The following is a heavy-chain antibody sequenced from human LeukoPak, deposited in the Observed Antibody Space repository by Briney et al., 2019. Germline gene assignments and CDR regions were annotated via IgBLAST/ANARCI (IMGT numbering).Heavy chain of an antibody. D-gene: IGHD1-14*01. Sequence: ASVKVSCKASGYTFTSYGISWVRQAPGQGLEWMGWISAYNGNTNYAQKLQGRVTMTTDTSTSTAYMELRSLRSDDTAVYYCARDNFEKREKGRYGTFDYWGQGTLVTVSS. CDR3: ARDNFEKREKGRYGTFDY. CDR2: ISAYNGNT. J-gene: IGHJ4*02. CDR1: GYTFTSYG. V-gene: IGHV1-18*01.